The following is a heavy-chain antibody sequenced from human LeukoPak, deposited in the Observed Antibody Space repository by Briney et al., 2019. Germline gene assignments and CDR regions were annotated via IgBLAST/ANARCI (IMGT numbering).Heavy chain of an antibody. V-gene: IGHV3-23*01. CDR1: GFTFSSYA. D-gene: IGHD2-15*01. CDR2: ISGSGDNT. Sequence: GGSLRLSCAASGFTFSSYAMSWVRQAPGKGLEWVSVISGSGDNTDYADSVKGRFTISRDNSKNTLYLQMNSPRAEDTAVYFCAKGYSGSYYSGNDYWGQGTLVSASS. CDR3: AKGYSGSYYSGNDY. J-gene: IGHJ4*02.